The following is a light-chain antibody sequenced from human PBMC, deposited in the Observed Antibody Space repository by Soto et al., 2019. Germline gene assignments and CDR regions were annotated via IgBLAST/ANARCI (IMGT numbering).Light chain of an antibody. CDR1: QTISTW. V-gene: IGKV1-5*01. Sequence: DIQVTQSPPTLSASVGDRVTITCRASQTISTWMAWYQQKPGKAPKLLVYDASTLQSGVTSRFSGSGSGTAFTIIISSRQPDDSATYYCQQYPNTKHPWMFGQGTKVEI. CDR3: QQYPNTKHPWM. CDR2: DAS. J-gene: IGKJ1*01.